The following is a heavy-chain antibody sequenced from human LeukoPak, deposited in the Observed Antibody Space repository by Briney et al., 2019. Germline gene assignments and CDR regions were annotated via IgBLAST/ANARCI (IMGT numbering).Heavy chain of an antibody. CDR1: GGTFSSYA. V-gene: IGHV1-69*06. D-gene: IGHD3-9*01. CDR2: IIPIFGTA. Sequence: GASVKVSCKASGGTFSSYAISWVRQAPGQGLEWMGGIIPIFGTANYAQKFQGRVTITADKSTSTAYMELSSLRSEDTAVYYCARGRDYDILTGPANYWGQGTLVTVSS. J-gene: IGHJ4*02. CDR3: ARGRDYDILTGPANY.